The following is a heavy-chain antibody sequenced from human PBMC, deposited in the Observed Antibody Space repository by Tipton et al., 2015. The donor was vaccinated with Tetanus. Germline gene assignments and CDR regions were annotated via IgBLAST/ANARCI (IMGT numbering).Heavy chain of an antibody. CDR2: VSSSGRT. Sequence: TLSLTCTVSGGSISSYHWSWIRQPPGKGLEWLAYVSSSGRTNSNYDLKSRITTSHDTSKNQFFLRLTSVTAADTAVYYCARANYDNSKKGPFDSWGQGTLVIVSS. V-gene: IGHV4-59*01. CDR1: GGSISSYH. D-gene: IGHD3-9*01. J-gene: IGHJ4*02. CDR3: ARANYDNSKKGPFDS.